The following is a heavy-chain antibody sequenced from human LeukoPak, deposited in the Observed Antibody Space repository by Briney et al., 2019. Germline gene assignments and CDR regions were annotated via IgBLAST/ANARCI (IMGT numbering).Heavy chain of an antibody. Sequence: GESLKISCEGSGYSFTSFWIGWVRQMPGKGLEWMGIIYPDDSETRYSPFLQGQVTISADKSISTVYLQWSSLKASDNAMYYCARHGRKYYDFWRPAPFDYWGQGTLVTVSS. V-gene: IGHV5-51*01. J-gene: IGHJ4*02. CDR2: IYPDDSET. CDR3: ARHGRKYYDFWRPAPFDY. CDR1: GYSFTSFW. D-gene: IGHD3-3*01.